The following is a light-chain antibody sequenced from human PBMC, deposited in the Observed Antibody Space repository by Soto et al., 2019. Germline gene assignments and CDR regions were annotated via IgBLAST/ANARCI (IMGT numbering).Light chain of an antibody. CDR3: QQYNAWLLKA. CDR2: AAS. CDR1: QSVSSH. Sequence: EIVIKQYKSNLSVWRGEGATLSCRASQSVSSHLAWYQQKPGQAPRLLIYAASARASGIPARFIGSGSGTEFTLTISSLQSADVAVYYCQQYNAWLLKAFGQGTKVDIK. V-gene: IGKV3-15*01. J-gene: IGKJ1*01.